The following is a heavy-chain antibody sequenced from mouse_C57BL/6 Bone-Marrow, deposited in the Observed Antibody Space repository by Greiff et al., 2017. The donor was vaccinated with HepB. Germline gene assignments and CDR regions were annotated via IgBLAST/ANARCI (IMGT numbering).Heavy chain of an antibody. Sequence: EVQGVESGPELVKPGASVKMSCKASGYTFTDYNMHWVKQSHGKSLEWIGYINPNNGGTSYNQKFKGKATLTVNKSSSTAYMELRSLTSEDSAVYYCARRDGSSYGFAYWGQGTLVTVSA. V-gene: IGHV1-22*01. CDR1: GYTFTDYN. J-gene: IGHJ3*01. D-gene: IGHD1-1*01. CDR3: ARRDGSSYGFAY. CDR2: INPNNGGT.